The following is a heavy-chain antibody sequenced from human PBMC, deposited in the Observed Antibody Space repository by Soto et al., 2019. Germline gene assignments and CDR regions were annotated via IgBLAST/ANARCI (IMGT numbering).Heavy chain of an antibody. CDR3: ARDSGSPDV. J-gene: IGHJ6*02. D-gene: IGHD6-19*01. CDR1: GYTFTSYA. Sequence: QVQLVQSGAEVKKPGASVKVSCKASGYTFTSYAMHWVRQAPGQRLEWMGWINAGNGNTKYSQKFQGRVSITSDTSAMTSYIALSRRRYEDTAVYFCARDSGSPDVWGQGTTVTVSS. CDR2: INAGNGNT. V-gene: IGHV1-3*01.